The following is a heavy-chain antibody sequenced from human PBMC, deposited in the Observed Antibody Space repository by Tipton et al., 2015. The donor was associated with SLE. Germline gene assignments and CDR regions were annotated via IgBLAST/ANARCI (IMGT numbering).Heavy chain of an antibody. V-gene: IGHV3-48*01. CDR1: GFTFNSHN. CDR2: ISSSSSTI. CDR3: ARDHCSSTTCYSDY. Sequence: GSLRLSCAASGFTFNSHNMNWVRQAPGKGLEWVSYISSSSSTINYADSVKGRFTISRDNAKNSLYLHMNSLRADDTAVYYCARDHCSSTTCYSDYWGQGTLVTVSS. D-gene: IGHD2-2*01. J-gene: IGHJ4*02.